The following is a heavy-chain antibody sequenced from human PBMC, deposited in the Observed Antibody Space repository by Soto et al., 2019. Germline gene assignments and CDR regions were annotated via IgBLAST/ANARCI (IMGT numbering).Heavy chain of an antibody. J-gene: IGHJ5*02. CDR1: GITFNAFA. CDR3: ARGFETAAWFDP. Sequence: QVHLVESGGGVVQPGRSLRLSCSASGITFNAFAMHWVRQAPGKGLEWVALISYDGNNKNYADSVQGRFTISRDNSNNTLYLQMNSLRPEDTAVYYCARGFETAAWFDPWGQGTPVTVSS. CDR2: ISYDGNNK. D-gene: IGHD3-10*01. V-gene: IGHV3-30*04.